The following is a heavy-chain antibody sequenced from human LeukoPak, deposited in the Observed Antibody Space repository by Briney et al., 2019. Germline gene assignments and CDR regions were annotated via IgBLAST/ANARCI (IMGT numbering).Heavy chain of an antibody. Sequence: PGGSLRLSCAASGFTFSSYEMNWVRQAPGKGLEWVSYISSSGSTIYYADSVKGRFTISRDNAKNSLYLQMYSLRAEDTAVYYCARDGSNYDFWSGYSSFDYWGQGTLVTVSS. CDR1: GFTFSSYE. CDR2: ISSSGSTI. CDR3: ARDGSNYDFWSGYSSFDY. D-gene: IGHD3-3*01. J-gene: IGHJ4*02. V-gene: IGHV3-48*03.